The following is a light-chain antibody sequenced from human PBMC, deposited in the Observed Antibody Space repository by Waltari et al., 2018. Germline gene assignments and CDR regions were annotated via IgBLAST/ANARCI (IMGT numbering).Light chain of an antibody. CDR3: LSAYSGGSQGV. CDR1: ALPKQY. CDR2: KDT. J-gene: IGLJ2*01. Sequence: SYELTQPPSVSVSPGQTAKIPCSGDALPKQYTYWYQQKPGQAPLMAIYKDTERPSGIPERFSGSSSGTTVTFTISGVQAEDEADYYCLSAYSGGSQGVFGGGTKLTVL. V-gene: IGLV3-25*03.